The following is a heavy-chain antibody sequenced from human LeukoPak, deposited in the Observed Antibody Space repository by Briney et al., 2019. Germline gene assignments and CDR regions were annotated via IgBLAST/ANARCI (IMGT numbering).Heavy chain of an antibody. D-gene: IGHD3-22*01. CDR1: GFTFSGYS. J-gene: IGHJ4*02. V-gene: IGHV3-21*01. CDR2: ISSSSSYI. Sequence: GGSLRLSCAASGFTFSGYSMNWVRQAPGKGLEWVSSISSSSSYIYYADSVKGRFTISRDNAKNSLYLQMNSLRAEDTAVYYCARGGDSSGYYFPFDYWGQGTLVTVSS. CDR3: ARGGDSSGYYFPFDY.